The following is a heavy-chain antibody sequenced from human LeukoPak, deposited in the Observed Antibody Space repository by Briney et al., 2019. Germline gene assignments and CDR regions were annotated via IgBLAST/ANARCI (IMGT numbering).Heavy chain of an antibody. D-gene: IGHD3-22*01. V-gene: IGHV4-4*07. CDR2: IYTSGST. Sequence: SETLSLTCTVSGGSISSYYWSWIRQPAGKGLEWIGRIYTSGSTNYNPSLESRVTMSVDTSKNQFSLKLSSVTAADTAVYYCARDDYYDSSGYYFSVPDWFDPWGQGTLVTVSS. J-gene: IGHJ5*02. CDR3: ARDDYYDSSGYYFSVPDWFDP. CDR1: GGSISSYY.